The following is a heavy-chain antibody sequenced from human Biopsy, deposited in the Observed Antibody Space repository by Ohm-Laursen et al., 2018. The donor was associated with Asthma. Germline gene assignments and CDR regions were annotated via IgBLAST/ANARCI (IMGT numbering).Heavy chain of an antibody. CDR2: IYHSGST. Sequence: SQTLSLTCAVSGGSISSGGYSWSWIRKRPGKGLEWIGYIYHSGSTYYNPSLKSRITISIDRSKNQFSLNLSSVTSADTAVYYCASVKDGYNFDYWGQGTLVTVSS. CDR3: ASVKDGYNFDY. V-gene: IGHV4-30-2*01. J-gene: IGHJ4*02. CDR1: GGSISSGGYS. D-gene: IGHD5-24*01.